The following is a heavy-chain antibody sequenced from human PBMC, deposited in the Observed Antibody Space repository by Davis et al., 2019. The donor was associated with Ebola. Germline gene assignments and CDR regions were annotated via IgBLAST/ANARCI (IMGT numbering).Heavy chain of an antibody. J-gene: IGHJ5*02. CDR2: VNTNTGNP. CDR1: GYTFTSYA. V-gene: IGHV7-4-1*01. CDR3: ARGRDTSSSWSGWLDP. D-gene: IGHD6-6*01. Sequence: ASVKVSCKASGYTFTSYAMHWVRQAPGQGLEWMGWVNTNTGNPTYAQGFTGRFVFSLDTSVSTAYLQIGSLKAEDTAGYYCARGRDTSSSWSGWLDPWGQGTLVTVSS.